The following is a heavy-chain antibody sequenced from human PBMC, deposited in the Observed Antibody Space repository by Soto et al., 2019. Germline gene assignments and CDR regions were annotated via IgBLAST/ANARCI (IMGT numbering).Heavy chain of an antibody. V-gene: IGHV4-59*11. J-gene: IGHJ4*02. CDR3: ARGNDLLYY. Sequence: SETLSLTCTVSGGSITSHYWCWIRQSPGKRLESIGYIYHSGSTNYNPSFKSRVSTSVDTSKNQFSLKLTSVTAADTAVYYCARGNDLLYYWGQGIQVSVSS. CDR1: GGSITSHY. CDR2: IYHSGST. D-gene: IGHD1-1*01.